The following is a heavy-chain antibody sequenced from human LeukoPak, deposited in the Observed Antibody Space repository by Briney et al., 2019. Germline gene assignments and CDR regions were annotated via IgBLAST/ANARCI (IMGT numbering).Heavy chain of an antibody. CDR2: IYTSGST. CDR1: GGSISSYY. D-gene: IGHD3-22*01. Sequence: SETLSLTCTVSGGSISSYYWSWIRQPAGRGLEWIGRIYTSGSTNYNPSLKSRVTMSVDTSKNQFSLKLSSVTAADTAVYYCARDLGVYDSSGYYDYWGQGTLVTVSS. V-gene: IGHV4-4*07. J-gene: IGHJ4*02. CDR3: ARDLGVYDSSGYYDY.